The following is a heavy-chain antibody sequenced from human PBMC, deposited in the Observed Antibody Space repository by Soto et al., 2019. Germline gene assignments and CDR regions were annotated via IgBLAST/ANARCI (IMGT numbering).Heavy chain of an antibody. D-gene: IGHD3-10*01. CDR3: ARRDTVRATLTX. Sequence: SETLSLTCTVFGDSISSSSYYWSWIRQPPGKGLELIGSIYNSGNTYYNPSLKSRVTISVDTPKNQFSLKLTSVTAADTAIYYCARRDTVRATLTXWGQATQVTVSX. CDR2: IYNSGNT. CDR1: GDSISSSSYY. V-gene: IGHV4-39*01. J-gene: IGHJ4*02.